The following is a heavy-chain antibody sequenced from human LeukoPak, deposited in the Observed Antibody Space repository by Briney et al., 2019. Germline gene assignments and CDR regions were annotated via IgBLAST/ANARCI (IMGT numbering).Heavy chain of an antibody. Sequence: GGSLRLSCAASGFTFSNAWMSWVRQAPGKGLEWVGRIKSKTDGRTTDHAASVKARFTISRDDTKNTLYLQMSRLKTEAVAVYDCTTDRWLGLFDYWGQGTLVTVSS. CDR2: IKSKTDGRTT. D-gene: IGHD3-10*01. CDR3: TTDRWLGLFDY. J-gene: IGHJ4*02. V-gene: IGHV3-15*01. CDR1: GFTFSNAW.